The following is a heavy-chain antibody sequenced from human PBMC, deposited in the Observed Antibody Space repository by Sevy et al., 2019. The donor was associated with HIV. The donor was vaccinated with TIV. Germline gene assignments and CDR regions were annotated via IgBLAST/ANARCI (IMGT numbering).Heavy chain of an antibody. CDR2: ISGSGGST. J-gene: IGHJ4*02. V-gene: IGHV3-23*01. CDR1: GFTFGSYA. CDR3: AKAMADRGATPFDY. Sequence: GGFLRLSCAASGFTFGSYAMSWVRQAPGKGLEWVSAISGSGGSTYYADSVKGRFTISRDNSKNTLYLQMNSLRAEDTAVYYCAKAMADRGATPFDYWGQGTLVTVSS. D-gene: IGHD1-26*01.